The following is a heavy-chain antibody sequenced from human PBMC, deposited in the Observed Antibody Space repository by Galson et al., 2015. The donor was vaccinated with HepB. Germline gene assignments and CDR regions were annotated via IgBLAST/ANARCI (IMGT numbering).Heavy chain of an antibody. CDR1: GGTFSSYT. CDR2: IIPILGIA. J-gene: IGHJ6*02. D-gene: IGHD3-22*01. CDR3: ARDLGGYSDYYYYYGMDV. Sequence: SVKVSCKASGGTFSSYTISWVRQAPGQGLEWMGRIIPILGIANYAQKFQGRVTITADKSTSTAYMELSSLRSEDTAVYYCARDLGGYSDYYYYYGMDVWGQGTTVTVCS. V-gene: IGHV1-69*04.